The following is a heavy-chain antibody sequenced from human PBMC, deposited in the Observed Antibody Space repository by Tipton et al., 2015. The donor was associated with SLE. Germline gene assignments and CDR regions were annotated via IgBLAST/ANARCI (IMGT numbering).Heavy chain of an antibody. CDR3: AKQISPHYGMDV. J-gene: IGHJ6*02. CDR2: IYGGGST. CDR1: GFTSSSEV. Sequence: SLRLSCAVSGFTSSSEVLNWVRQAPGKGLEWVSGIYGGGSTYYAESVKGRFTISRDNSKNTLYLQMNSLRTEDTAVYYCAKQISPHYGMDVWGQGTTVTVSS. V-gene: IGHV3-NL1*01.